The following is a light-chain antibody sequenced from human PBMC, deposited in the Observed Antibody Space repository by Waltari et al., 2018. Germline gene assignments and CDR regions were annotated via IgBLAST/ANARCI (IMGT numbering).Light chain of an antibody. Sequence: QSVLTQPPSASGTPGQRVTISCSGSTSNIRPNYVYWYQQLPGTAPKLLIYMNSQRPSGVPDRFSGSKSGTSASLAISGLRSDDEADYYCATWDDSLMQGVFGGGTKLTVL. J-gene: IGLJ3*02. CDR2: MNS. CDR3: ATWDDSLMQGV. V-gene: IGLV1-47*01. CDR1: TSNIRPNY.